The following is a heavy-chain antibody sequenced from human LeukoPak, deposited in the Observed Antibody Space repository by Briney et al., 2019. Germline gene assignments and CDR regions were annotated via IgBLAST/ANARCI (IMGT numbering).Heavy chain of an antibody. CDR1: GYTFTSYG. J-gene: IGHJ4*02. V-gene: IGHV1-18*01. CDR2: ISAYNGNT. D-gene: IGHD3-3*01. Sequence: ASVKVSCKASGYTFTSYGISWVRQAPGQGLEWMGWISAYNGNTNYAQKLQGRITMTTDTSTSTAYMELRSLRSDDTAVYYCARNSDFWSGYYTSGFDYWAREPWSPSPQ. CDR3: ARNSDFWSGYYTSGFDY.